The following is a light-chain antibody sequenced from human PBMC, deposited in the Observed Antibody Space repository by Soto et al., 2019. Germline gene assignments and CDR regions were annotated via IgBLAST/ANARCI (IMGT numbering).Light chain of an antibody. J-gene: IGKJ5*01. CDR3: QQCSNWPVT. CDR1: QSVRSY. Sequence: EIQLTQSPATLSLSPGDRATLSCRASQSVRSYLAWYQQKPGQAPRLLIYHASNRATGIPARFSGSGSGTDFTLTISSLEPEDFELYYCQQCSNWPVTFGQGTRLEIK. CDR2: HAS. V-gene: IGKV3-11*01.